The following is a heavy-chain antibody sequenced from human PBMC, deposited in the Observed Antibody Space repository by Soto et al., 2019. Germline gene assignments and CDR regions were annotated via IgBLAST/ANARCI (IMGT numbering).Heavy chain of an antibody. V-gene: IGHV1-46*01. CDR1: GYTFTSYY. D-gene: IGHD2-2*01. CDR2: INPSGGST. CDR3: ARASSYQLLHNWFDP. Sequence: ASVKVSCKASGYTFTSYYMHWVRQAPGQGLEWMGIINPSGGSTSYAQKFQGRVTMTRDTSTSTVYMELSSLRSEDTAVYYCARASSYQLLHNWFDPWGQGTPVTVSS. J-gene: IGHJ5*02.